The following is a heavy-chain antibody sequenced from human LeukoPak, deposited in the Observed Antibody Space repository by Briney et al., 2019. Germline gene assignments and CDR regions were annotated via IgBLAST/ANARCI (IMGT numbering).Heavy chain of an antibody. J-gene: IGHJ4*02. CDR2: IILIFGTA. CDR1: GGTFSSYA. Sequence: GASVKVSCKASGGTFSSYAISWVRQPPAQGLEWMGGIILIFGTANYAQKFQGRVTITTDESTSTAYMELSSLRSEDTAVYYCARDGEDIVVVPAAYWGQGTLVTVSS. D-gene: IGHD2-2*01. CDR3: ARDGEDIVVVPAAY. V-gene: IGHV1-69*05.